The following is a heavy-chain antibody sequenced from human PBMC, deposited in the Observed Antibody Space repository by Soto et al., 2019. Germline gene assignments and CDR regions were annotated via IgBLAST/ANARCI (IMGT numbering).Heavy chain of an antibody. CDR2: INAGNGNT. CDR1: GYSFTSYA. V-gene: IGHV1-3*01. D-gene: IGHD3-3*01. CDR3: AKDFDYYYYAMDV. J-gene: IGHJ6*02. Sequence: QVQLVQSGAEMKKPGASVKVSCKASGYSFTSYAIHWVRQAPGQTLEWMGWINAGNGNTKYSEKLQDRVTMTRDTSASTAYMELSSLISEDTAVYYCAKDFDYYYYAMDVWGPGTTVTVSS.